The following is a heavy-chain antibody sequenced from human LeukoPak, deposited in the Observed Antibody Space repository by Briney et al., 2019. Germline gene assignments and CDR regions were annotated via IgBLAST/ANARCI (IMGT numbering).Heavy chain of an antibody. Sequence: SETLSLTCTVSGGPISSSSHYWGWIRQPPGKGLEWIGSIYYSGSTYYAPSLKSRVTISVDTSKNQFSLKLSSVTAADTAVYYCARGGYYSGVDYWGQGTLVTVSS. CDR2: IYYSGST. J-gene: IGHJ4*02. CDR3: ARGGYYSGVDY. D-gene: IGHD4-11*01. V-gene: IGHV4-39*01. CDR1: GGPISSSSHY.